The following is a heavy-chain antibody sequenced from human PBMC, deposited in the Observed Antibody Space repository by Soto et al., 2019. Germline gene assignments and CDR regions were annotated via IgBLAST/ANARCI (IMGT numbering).Heavy chain of an antibody. J-gene: IGHJ6*02. D-gene: IGHD3-3*01. Sequence: QVQLVQSGAEVKKPGSSVKVSCKASGGTFSSYTINWVRQAPGQGLEWMGRIIPILGIANYVQKFQGRVTITADKSTSTAYMELSSLRSEDTAVYYCARDGLSGVLDHTDGMDVWGQGTTVTVSS. CDR2: IIPILGIA. CDR1: GGTFSSYT. CDR3: ARDGLSGVLDHTDGMDV. V-gene: IGHV1-69*08.